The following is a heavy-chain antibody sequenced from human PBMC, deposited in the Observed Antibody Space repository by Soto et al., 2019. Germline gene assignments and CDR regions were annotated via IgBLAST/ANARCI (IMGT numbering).Heavy chain of an antibody. CDR2: ISGGNTYI. CDR1: GFNFGGYT. Sequence: GGSLRLSCAVSGFNFGGYTMSWVRQAPGKGLEWVSSISGGNTYINYADAVKGRFTISRDNAKDSVYLQMNRLRVEDTALYYCASEMTMGWSHPAFWGQGTPGTL. J-gene: IGHJ4*02. V-gene: IGHV3-21*04. D-gene: IGHD3-10*01. CDR3: ASEMTMGWSHPAF.